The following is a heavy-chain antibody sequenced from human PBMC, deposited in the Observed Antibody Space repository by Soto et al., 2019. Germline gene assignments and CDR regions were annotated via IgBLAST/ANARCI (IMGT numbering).Heavy chain of an antibody. Sequence: QVQLVQSGAEMKKPGSSVKVSCQSSGGTFNTYAMNWVRQAPGQGPEWMGDISPMFGAANYAPKFQGRVTITADESTGTSYMPLGSLTSGDTALFFWAREVQGHPPAFVYWGQGTLVTVSS. CDR2: ISPMFGAA. CDR3: AREVQGHPPAFVY. J-gene: IGHJ4*02. D-gene: IGHD3-3*01. V-gene: IGHV1-69*19. CDR1: GGTFNTYA.